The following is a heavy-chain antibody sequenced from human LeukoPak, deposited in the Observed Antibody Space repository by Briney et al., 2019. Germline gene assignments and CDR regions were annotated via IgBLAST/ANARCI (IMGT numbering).Heavy chain of an antibody. J-gene: IGHJ4*02. CDR3: ARRGHDSSGYLRPFDY. D-gene: IGHD3-22*01. CDR1: GFTFSSYA. CDR2: ISYDGSNK. V-gene: IGHV3-30-3*01. Sequence: SGGSLRLSCAASGFTFSSYAMHWVRQAPGKGLEWVAVISYDGSNKYYADSVKGRFTISRDNSKNTLYLQMNSLRAEDTAVYYCARRGHDSSGYLRPFDYWGQGTLVTVSS.